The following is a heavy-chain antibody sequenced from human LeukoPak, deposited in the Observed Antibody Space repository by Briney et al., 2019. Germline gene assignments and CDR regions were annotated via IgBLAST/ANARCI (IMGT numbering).Heavy chain of an antibody. Sequence: GASVKVSCKASGYTFTSYAMNWLRQAPGQGLDWMGWINTNTGNPTYAQGFTGRFVFSLDTSVSTTYLQISSLKAEDTAVYYCARGDILTGYCPLYWGQGTLVTVSS. CDR2: INTNTGNP. D-gene: IGHD3-9*01. J-gene: IGHJ4*02. CDR1: GYTFTSYA. CDR3: ARGDILTGYCPLY. V-gene: IGHV7-4-1*02.